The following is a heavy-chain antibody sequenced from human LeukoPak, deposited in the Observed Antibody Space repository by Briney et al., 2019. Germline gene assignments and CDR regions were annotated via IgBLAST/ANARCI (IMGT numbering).Heavy chain of an antibody. J-gene: IGHJ4*02. V-gene: IGHV4-39*07. D-gene: IGHD1-14*01. CDR1: GGSISSGSYY. Sequence: SETLSLTCTVSGGSISSGSYYWGWIRQPRGKGLEWIGNIYYSGSTYYNPSLKSRVSISVDTSKNQFSLKLTSVTAADTAVYYCARAPEYGLYYFDYWGQGTLVTVSS. CDR3: ARAPEYGLYYFDY. CDR2: IYYSGST.